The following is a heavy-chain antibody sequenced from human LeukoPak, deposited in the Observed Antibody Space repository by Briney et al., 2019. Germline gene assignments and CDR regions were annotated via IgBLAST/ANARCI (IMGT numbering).Heavy chain of an antibody. CDR1: GGSFSGDY. Sequence: SETLSLTCAVYGGSFSGDYWSWIRQPPGKGLEWIGEINHSGSTNYNPSLKSRVTISVDTSKNQFSLKLSSVTAADTAVYYCARAGIWAFDYWGQGTLVGVSS. J-gene: IGHJ4*02. CDR2: INHSGST. CDR3: ARAGIWAFDY. V-gene: IGHV4-34*01. D-gene: IGHD6-19*01.